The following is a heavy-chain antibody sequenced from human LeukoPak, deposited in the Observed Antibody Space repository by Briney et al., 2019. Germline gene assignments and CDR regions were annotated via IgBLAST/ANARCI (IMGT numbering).Heavy chain of an antibody. CDR1: GGSISSYY. Sequence: PSETLSLTCSVSGGSISSYYWSWVQQPAGKGLEWIGRIYSSGSTNYNPSLNSRVTMSVDTSNNQFSLRLTSVTAADTAVYYCARGTTAAAGIFDCWGQGTLVTVSS. D-gene: IGHD6-13*01. CDR2: IYSSGST. J-gene: IGHJ4*02. CDR3: ARGTTAAAGIFDC. V-gene: IGHV4-4*07.